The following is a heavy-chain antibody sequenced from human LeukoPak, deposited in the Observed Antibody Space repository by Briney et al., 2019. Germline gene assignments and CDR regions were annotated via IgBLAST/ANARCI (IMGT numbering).Heavy chain of an antibody. D-gene: IGHD3-3*01. Sequence: PSETLSLTCTVSGGSISSYYWSWIRQPPGKGLEWIGYFYYSGSTHYNPSLKSRVTISVDTSKNQFSLKLSSVTAADTAVYYCARGTTSMTIFGVVIYAFDIWGQGTMVTVSS. CDR1: GGSISSYY. J-gene: IGHJ3*02. CDR3: ARGTTSMTIFGVVIYAFDI. V-gene: IGHV4-59*12. CDR2: FYYSGST.